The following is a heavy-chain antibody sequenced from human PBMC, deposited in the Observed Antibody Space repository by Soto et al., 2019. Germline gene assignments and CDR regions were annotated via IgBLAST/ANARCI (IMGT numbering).Heavy chain of an antibody. CDR3: AREFSSSWFHHGMDV. CDR1: GYTFTGYY. CDR2: INPNSGGT. J-gene: IGHJ6*02. Sequence: SVKVSCKAFGYTFTGYYMHWVRQAPGQGLEWMGWINPNSGGTNYAQKFQGWVTMTRDTSISTAYMELSRLRSDDTAVYYCAREFSSSWFHHGMDVWGQGTTVTVSS. V-gene: IGHV1-2*04. D-gene: IGHD6-13*01.